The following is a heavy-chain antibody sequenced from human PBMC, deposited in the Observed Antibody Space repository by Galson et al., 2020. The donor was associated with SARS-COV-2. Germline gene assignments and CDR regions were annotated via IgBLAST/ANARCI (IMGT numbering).Heavy chain of an antibody. V-gene: IGHV1-46*01. Sequence: ASVKVSCKASGYTFTSYYMHWVRQAPGQGLEWMGIINPSGGSTSYAQKFQGRVTMTRDTSTSTVYMELSSLRSEDTAVYYCARVRGGDSSGWDVGLGYYYGMDVWGQGTTVTVSS. CDR2: INPSGGST. J-gene: IGHJ6*02. CDR3: ARVRGGDSSGWDVGLGYYYGMDV. D-gene: IGHD6-19*01. CDR1: GYTFTSYY.